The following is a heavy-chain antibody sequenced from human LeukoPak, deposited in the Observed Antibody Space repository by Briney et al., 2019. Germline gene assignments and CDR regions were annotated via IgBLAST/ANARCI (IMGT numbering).Heavy chain of an antibody. Sequence: GSLRLSCAASGFIFSSYAMSWVRQAPGKGLEWVSNISGSGGSTYYADSVKGRFTISRDNSKNTVYLQMNSLRAEDTAVYYCAKDRPCINDVCHGDFDYWGQGTLVTVST. CDR2: ISGSGGST. D-gene: IGHD2-8*01. V-gene: IGHV3-23*01. CDR3: AKDRPCINDVCHGDFDY. J-gene: IGHJ4*02. CDR1: GFIFSSYA.